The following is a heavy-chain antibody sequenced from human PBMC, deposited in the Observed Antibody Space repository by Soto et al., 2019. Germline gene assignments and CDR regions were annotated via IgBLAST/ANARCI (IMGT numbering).Heavy chain of an antibody. J-gene: IGHJ6*02. CDR2: IYPGNSDT. Sequence: GASLKISCKGSGYSFTSYWIGWVRQMPGKGLEWMAIIYPGNSDTRYSPSFQGQVTISADKSISTAYLQWSSLKASDTAMYYCACSSIAAPGYYYGMDVWGQGTTVTVSS. CDR1: GYSFTSYW. CDR3: ACSSIAAPGYYYGMDV. D-gene: IGHD6-6*01. V-gene: IGHV5-51*01.